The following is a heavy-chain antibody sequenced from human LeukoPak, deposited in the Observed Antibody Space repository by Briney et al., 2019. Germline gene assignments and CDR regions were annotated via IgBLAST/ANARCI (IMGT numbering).Heavy chain of an antibody. V-gene: IGHV3-73*01. CDR2: IRSKTNNYAT. J-gene: IGHJ4*02. Sequence: PGGSLRLSCAASGFIFSGSAMHWVRQASGKGLEWVGRIRSKTNNYATAYAASVKGRFTVSRDDSKTTTYLQMNSLKTEDTAVYYCTRQGDYGAISVDWGQGTLVTVSS. CDR1: GFIFSGSA. CDR3: TRQGDYGAISVD. D-gene: IGHD4-23*01.